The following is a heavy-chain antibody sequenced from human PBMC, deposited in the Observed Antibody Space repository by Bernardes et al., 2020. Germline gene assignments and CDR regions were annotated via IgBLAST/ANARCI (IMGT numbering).Heavy chain of an antibody. Sequence: LSLTCTVSGGYIDSNHWAWIRQSPGKGLEWIGEIYHSGSTNYNPSLKSRVTISVDKSKNQFSLKLSSVTAADTAVYYCASPWNDLQFGDAFDIWGQGTMVTVSS. D-gene: IGHD1-1*01. CDR3: ASPWNDLQFGDAFDI. J-gene: IGHJ3*02. CDR2: IYHSGST. CDR1: GGYIDSNH. V-gene: IGHV4-59*12.